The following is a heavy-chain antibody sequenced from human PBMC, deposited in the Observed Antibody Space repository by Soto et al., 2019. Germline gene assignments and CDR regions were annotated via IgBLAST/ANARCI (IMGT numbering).Heavy chain of an antibody. CDR1: GFTFSSYS. D-gene: IGHD2-2*01. CDR3: ARNGWWGYQLPQGNNWFDP. J-gene: IGHJ5*02. Sequence: GGSLRLSCAASGFTFSSYSMNWVRQAPGKGLEWVSSISSSSSYIYYADSVKGRFTISRDNAKNSLYLQMNSLRAEDTAVYYCARNGWWGYQLPQGNNWFDPWGQGTLVTVSS. V-gene: IGHV3-21*01. CDR2: ISSSSSYI.